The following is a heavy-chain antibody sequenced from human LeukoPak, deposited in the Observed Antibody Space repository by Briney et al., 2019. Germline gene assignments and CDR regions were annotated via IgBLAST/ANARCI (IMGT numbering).Heavy chain of an antibody. V-gene: IGHV3-53*01. CDR1: GFTVSSNY. CDR2: IYSGGST. CDR3: ARDPGSGWTTGYAFDI. J-gene: IGHJ3*02. D-gene: IGHD6-19*01. Sequence: PGGSLRLSCAASGFTVSSNYMSWVRQAPGKGLEWVSVIYSGGSTDYADSVKGRFTISRDNSKNTLYLQMNSLRAEDTAVYYCARDPGSGWTTGYAFDIWGQGTMVTVSS.